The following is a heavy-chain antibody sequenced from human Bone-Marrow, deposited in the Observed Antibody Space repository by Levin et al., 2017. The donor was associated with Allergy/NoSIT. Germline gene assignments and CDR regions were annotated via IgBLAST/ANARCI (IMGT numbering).Heavy chain of an antibody. CDR3: ARANNGNFDY. Sequence: GGSLRLSCTTSGFTFSDYWMPWIRQAPGKGLEWVANIKEDGSLTKYVDSVRGRFTISRDNARKSLYLQMNSLRAEDTAVYYCARANNGNFDYWGRGTLVTVSS. CDR1: GFTFSDYW. J-gene: IGHJ4*02. CDR2: IKEDGSLT. D-gene: IGHD1-26*01. V-gene: IGHV3-7*01.